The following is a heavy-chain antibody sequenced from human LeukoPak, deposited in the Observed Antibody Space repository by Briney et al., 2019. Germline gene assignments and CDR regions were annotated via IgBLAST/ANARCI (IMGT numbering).Heavy chain of an antibody. CDR3: ARRGRDFDY. CDR1: GYTFTSYD. V-gene: IGHV1-8*01. CDR2: MNPNSGNT. D-gene: IGHD3-16*01. Sequence: ASVTVSFMASGYTFTSYDINWVRQATGQGLEWMGLMNPNSGNTGYAQKFQGRVTMTRNTSISTAYMELSSLRSEDTAVYYCARRGRDFDYWGQGTLVTVSS. J-gene: IGHJ4*02.